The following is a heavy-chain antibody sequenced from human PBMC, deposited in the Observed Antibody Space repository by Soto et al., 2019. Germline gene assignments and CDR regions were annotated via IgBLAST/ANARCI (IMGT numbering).Heavy chain of an antibody. V-gene: IGHV1-18*01. D-gene: IGHD6-13*01. J-gene: IGHJ6*02. CDR1: GYTFTSYG. Sequence: ASVKVSCKASGYTFTSYGISWVRQAPGQGLEWMGWISAYNGNTNYAQKLQGRVTMTTDTSTSTAYMELRSLRSDDTAVYYCARGSSSWYVFSYYGMDVWGQGTTVTVSS. CDR2: ISAYNGNT. CDR3: ARGSSSWYVFSYYGMDV.